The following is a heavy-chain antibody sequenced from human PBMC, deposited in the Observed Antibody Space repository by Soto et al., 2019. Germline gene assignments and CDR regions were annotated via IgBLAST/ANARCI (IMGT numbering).Heavy chain of an antibody. Sequence: GGSLRLSCAASGFTFSSYAMSWVRQAPGKGLEWVSAISGSGGSTYYADSVKGRFTISRDNSKNTLYLQTNSLRAEDTAVYYCPKDRRAGAAGGHQPFDPRGQGTLVTVSS. D-gene: IGHD6-13*01. J-gene: IGHJ5*02. V-gene: IGHV3-23*01. CDR3: PKDRRAGAAGGHQPFDP. CDR2: ISGSGGST. CDR1: GFTFSSYA.